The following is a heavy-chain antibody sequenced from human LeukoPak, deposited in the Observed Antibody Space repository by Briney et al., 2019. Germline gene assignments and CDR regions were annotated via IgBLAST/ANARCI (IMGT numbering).Heavy chain of an antibody. CDR3: ARAITSLND. Sequence: SETLSLTCTVSGYSISSGYHWGWIRQPPGKGLEWIGSIYHSGSTYYNPSLKSRVTISVDTSKNQFSLKLSSVTAADTAVYYCARAITSLNDWGQGTLVTVSS. J-gene: IGHJ4*02. CDR1: GYSISSGYH. CDR2: IYHSGST. V-gene: IGHV4-38-2*02.